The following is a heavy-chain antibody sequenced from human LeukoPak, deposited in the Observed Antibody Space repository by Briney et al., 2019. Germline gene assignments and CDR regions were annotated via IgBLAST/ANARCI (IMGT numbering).Heavy chain of an antibody. D-gene: IGHD5-12*01. CDR2: ISAYNGNT. J-gene: IGHJ6*02. Sequence: GASVKVSCKAPGYTFTSYGISWVRQAPGQGLEWMGWISAYNGNTNYAQKLQGRVTMTTDTSTSTAYMELRSLRSDDTAVYYCARVSGYDLWHYYGMDVWGQGTTVTVSS. CDR1: GYTFTSYG. V-gene: IGHV1-18*01. CDR3: ARVSGYDLWHYYGMDV.